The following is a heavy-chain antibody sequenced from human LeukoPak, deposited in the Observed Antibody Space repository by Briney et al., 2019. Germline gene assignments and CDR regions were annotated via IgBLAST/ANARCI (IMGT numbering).Heavy chain of an antibody. J-gene: IGHJ4*02. CDR3: AKLDYYGNY. Sequence: GGSLRLSCAASGFILSSHAMNWVRQAPGKGLEWVSTISGSSVTAYYADSVKGRFTISRDNSKNTLYLQMNSLRAEDTAVYYCAKLDYYGNYWGQGTLVTVSS. CDR1: GFILSSHA. V-gene: IGHV3-23*01. CDR2: ISGSSVTA. D-gene: IGHD3-10*01.